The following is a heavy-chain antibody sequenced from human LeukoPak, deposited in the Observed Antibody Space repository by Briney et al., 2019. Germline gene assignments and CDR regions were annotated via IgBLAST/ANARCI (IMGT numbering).Heavy chain of an antibody. J-gene: IGHJ4*01. D-gene: IGHD1-26*01. CDR3: ARLVTGSNPADF. CDR1: GFTLTQYY. Sequence: GASVKVSCKASGFTLTQYYLHWLRPAPAKGLEFVGMISPTAASPPYAQKFQHRVTMTSDMSTSTVYMELSNLRSEETAVYCCARLVTGSNPADFWGHGTLVTVS. V-gene: IGHV1-46*01. CDR2: ISPTAASP.